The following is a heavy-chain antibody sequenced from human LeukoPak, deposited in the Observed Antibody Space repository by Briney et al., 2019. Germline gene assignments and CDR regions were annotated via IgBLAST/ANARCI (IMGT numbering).Heavy chain of an antibody. CDR3: ARGSSRAARYYYMDV. CDR1: GYTFTGYC. V-gene: IGHV1-2*02. D-gene: IGHD6-6*01. J-gene: IGHJ6*03. CDR2: INPNSGGT. Sequence: ASVKVSCKASGYTFTGYCMHWVRQAPGQGLEWMGWINPNSGGTNYAQKFQGRVTMTRDTSISTAYMELSRLRSDDTAVYYCARGSSRAARYYYMDVWGKGTTVTVSS.